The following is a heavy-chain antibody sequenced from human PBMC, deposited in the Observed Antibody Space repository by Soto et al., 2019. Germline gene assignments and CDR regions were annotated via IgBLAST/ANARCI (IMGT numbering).Heavy chain of an antibody. D-gene: IGHD3-10*01. CDR1: GASITSGVSY. V-gene: IGHV4-31*03. Sequence: PSETLSLTCSVSGASITSGVSYWTWIRQHPGNGLEWIGNILYSEKNYYNPSLKSRVTISLDTSKNQFSLKVNSVTAADTAVYYCVRDRGTTLRMDVWGPGPQVTVSS. J-gene: IGHJ6*02. CDR3: VRDRGTTLRMDV. CDR2: ILYSEKN.